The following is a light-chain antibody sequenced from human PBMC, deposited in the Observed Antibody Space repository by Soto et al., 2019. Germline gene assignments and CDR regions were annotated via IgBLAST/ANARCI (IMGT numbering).Light chain of an antibody. J-gene: IGKJ1*01. CDR2: DAS. CDR1: QSVSSN. CDR3: QQYSSCQGT. Sequence: PGTRFLSTGERATLSCRASQSVSSNLAWYQQKPGQAPRLLIHDASNRATGIPARFSGSGSGTEFTLSISSLQSEESAVSNCQQYSSCQGTFGQGTKVDI. V-gene: IGKV3D-15*01.